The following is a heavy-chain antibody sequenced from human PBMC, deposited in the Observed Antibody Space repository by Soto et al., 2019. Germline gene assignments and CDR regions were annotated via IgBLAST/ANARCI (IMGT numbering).Heavy chain of an antibody. D-gene: IGHD3-22*01. CDR2: INPSGGST. CDR1: AYTFTNYY. CDR3: ARAPYYYDSSGYYSPFDI. J-gene: IGHJ3*02. Sequence: SSVKVSCKASAYTFTNYYMHWVRQAPGQGLEWMGIINPSGGSTSYAQKFQGRVTMTRDTSTSTVYMELSSLRSEDTAVYYCARAPYYYDSSGYYSPFDIWGQGTMVTVSS. V-gene: IGHV1-46*01.